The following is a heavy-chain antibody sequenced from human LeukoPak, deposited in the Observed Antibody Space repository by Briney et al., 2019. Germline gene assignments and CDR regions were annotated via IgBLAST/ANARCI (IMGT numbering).Heavy chain of an antibody. Sequence: PGGSLRLSCVVSGLTVSNNYMKWVRQAPGKGLEWVSTIYGGGSTYYADSVRGRFTISRHNSKNTLYLQMDSLRAEDTAVYYCAKDRGGGSALYFDYWGQGTLVTVSS. J-gene: IGHJ4*02. V-gene: IGHV3-53*01. CDR1: GLTVSNNY. CDR3: AKDRGGGSALYFDY. D-gene: IGHD3-10*01. CDR2: IYGGGST.